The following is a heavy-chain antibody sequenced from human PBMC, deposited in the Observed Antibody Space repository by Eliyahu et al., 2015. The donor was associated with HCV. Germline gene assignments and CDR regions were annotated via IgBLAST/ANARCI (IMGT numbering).Heavy chain of an antibody. CDR2: INHSGST. D-gene: IGHD4-23*01. CDR3: ARGSEDYGGNSGGTYYFDY. Sequence: QVQLQQWGAGLLKPSETLSLTCAVYGGSFSGYYWSWIRQPPGKGLEWIGEINHSGSTNYNPSLKSRVTISVDTSKNQFSLKLSSVTAADTAVYYCARGSEDYGGNSGGTYYFDYWGQGTLVTVSS. V-gene: IGHV4-34*01. CDR1: GGSFSGYY. J-gene: IGHJ4*02.